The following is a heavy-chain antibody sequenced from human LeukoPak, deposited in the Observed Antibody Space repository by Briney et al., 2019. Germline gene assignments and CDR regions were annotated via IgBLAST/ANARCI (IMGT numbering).Heavy chain of an antibody. CDR3: ARIQHSDGAFDI. CDR1: GGSISSGGYY. J-gene: IGHJ3*02. CDR2: IYYSGST. V-gene: IGHV4-31*03. Sequence: PSETLSLTCTVSGGSISSGGYYWSWIRQHPGQGLEWIGYIYYSGSTYYNPSLKSRVTISVDTSKNQFSLKLSSVTAADTAVYYCARIQHSDGAFDIWGQGTMVTVSS. D-gene: IGHD5-18*01.